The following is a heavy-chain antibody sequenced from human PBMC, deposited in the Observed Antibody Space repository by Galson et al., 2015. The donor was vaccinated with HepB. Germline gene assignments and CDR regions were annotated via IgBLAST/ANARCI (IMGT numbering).Heavy chain of an antibody. CDR2: ISYDGSNK. CDR1: GFTFSSYA. CDR3: ARDLSLLTRYYYYGMDV. J-gene: IGHJ6*02. V-gene: IGHV3-30-3*01. Sequence: LRLSCAASGFTFSSYAMHWVRQAPGKGLEWVAVISYDGSNKYYADSVKGRFTISRDNSKNTLYLQMNSLRAEDTAVYYCARDLSLLTRYYYYGMDVWGQGTTVTVSS. D-gene: IGHD2-2*01.